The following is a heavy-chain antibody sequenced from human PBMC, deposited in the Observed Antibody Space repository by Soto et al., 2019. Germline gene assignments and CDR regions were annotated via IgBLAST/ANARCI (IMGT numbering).Heavy chain of an antibody. CDR2: IYYSGST. V-gene: IGHV4-59*01. D-gene: IGHD4-17*01. Sequence: XETLSLSCTVSCGSISSYYWSWIRQPPGKGLEWIGYIYYSGSTNYNPSLKSRVTISVDTSKNQFSLKLSSVTAADTAVYYCAKRVDHDYGDNWFDPWGQGTLVTVSS. CDR3: AKRVDHDYGDNWFDP. J-gene: IGHJ5*02. CDR1: CGSISSYY.